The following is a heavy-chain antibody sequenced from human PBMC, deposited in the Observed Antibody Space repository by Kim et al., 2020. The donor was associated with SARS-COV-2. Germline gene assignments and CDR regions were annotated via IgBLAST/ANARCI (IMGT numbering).Heavy chain of an antibody. V-gene: IGHV3-30*18. CDR1: GFTFSSYG. D-gene: IGHD6-13*01. CDR3: AKDSGSSWFGQGITGVHY. Sequence: GGSLRLSCAASGFTFSSYGMHWVRQAPGKGLEWVAVLSYDGSNKYYADSVKGRFTISRDNSKNTLYLQMNSLRAEDTAVFYCAKDSGSSWFGQGITGVHYWGQGTLVTVSS. CDR2: LSYDGSNK. J-gene: IGHJ4*02.